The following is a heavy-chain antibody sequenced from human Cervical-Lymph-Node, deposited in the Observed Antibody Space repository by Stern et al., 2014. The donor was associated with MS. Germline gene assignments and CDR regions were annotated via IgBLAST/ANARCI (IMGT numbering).Heavy chain of an antibody. CDR2: IYWDDDK. D-gene: IGHD5-24*01. Sequence: QVTLKESGPTLVRPTQTLTLTCAFSGFSLSTSGVGVGWVRQPPGKALDWLALIYWDDDKRYRPSLRSRLTITKDTSKNQVVLTMTNLDPVDTATYFCAHARRDGYNLAFDFWGQGTVVTVPS. J-gene: IGHJ3*01. CDR1: GFSLSTSGVG. CDR3: AHARRDGYNLAFDF. V-gene: IGHV2-5*02.